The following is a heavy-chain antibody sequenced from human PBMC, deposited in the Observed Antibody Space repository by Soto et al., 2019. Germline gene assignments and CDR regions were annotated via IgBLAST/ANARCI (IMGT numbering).Heavy chain of an antibody. CDR2: ISWNSGSI. V-gene: IGHV3-9*01. CDR1: GFTFDDYA. J-gene: IGHJ6*02. Sequence: EVQLVESGGGLVQPGRSMRLSCAASGFTFDDYAMHWVRQAPGKGLEWVSGISWNSGSIGYADSVKGRFTISRDNAKNSLYLQMNSLRAEDTALYYCAKGWIAAPGPYGMDVWGQGTTVTVSS. CDR3: AKGWIAAPGPYGMDV. D-gene: IGHD6-13*01.